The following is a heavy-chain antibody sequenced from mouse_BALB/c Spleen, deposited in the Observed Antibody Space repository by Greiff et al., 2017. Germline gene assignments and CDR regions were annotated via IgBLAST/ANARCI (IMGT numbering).Heavy chain of an antibody. J-gene: IGHJ3*01. D-gene: IGHD2-1*01. Sequence: VQVVESGPGLVAPSQSLSITCTVSGFSLTGYGVNWVRQPPGKGLEWLGMIWGDGSTDYNSALKSRLSISKDNSKSQVFLKMNSLQTDDTARYYCARALYYGNYGFAYWGQGTLVTVSA. V-gene: IGHV2-6-7*01. CDR2: IWGDGST. CDR3: ARALYYGNYGFAY. CDR1: GFSLTGYG.